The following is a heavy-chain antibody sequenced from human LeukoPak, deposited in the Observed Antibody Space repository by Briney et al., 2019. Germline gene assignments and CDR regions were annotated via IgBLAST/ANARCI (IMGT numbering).Heavy chain of an antibody. D-gene: IGHD1-1*01. V-gene: IGHV3-48*03. CDR3: ARDQDWNDRGGLDY. CDR1: GFTFSSYE. CDR2: ISSSGSTI. J-gene: IGHJ4*02. Sequence: GGSLRLSCAASGFTFSSYEMNWVRQAPGKGLEWVSYISSSGSTIYYADSVKGRFTISRDNAKNSVSLQMNSLRAEDTAVYYCARDQDWNDRGGLDYWGQGTLVTVSS.